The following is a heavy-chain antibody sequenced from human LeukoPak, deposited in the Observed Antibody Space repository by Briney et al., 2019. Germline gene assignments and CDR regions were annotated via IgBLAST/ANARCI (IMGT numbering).Heavy chain of an antibody. D-gene: IGHD5-18*01. CDR1: GGTFSSYA. J-gene: IGHJ4*02. CDR2: IIPIFGTA. V-gene: IGHV1-69*05. CDR3: ARGGYSYRYCDY. Sequence: SVTVSCKASGGTFSSYAISWVRQAPGQGLEWMGRIIPIFGTANYAQKFQGRVTITTDESTSTAYMELSNLRSEDTAEYYCARGGYSYRYCDYWGQGTLVTVSS.